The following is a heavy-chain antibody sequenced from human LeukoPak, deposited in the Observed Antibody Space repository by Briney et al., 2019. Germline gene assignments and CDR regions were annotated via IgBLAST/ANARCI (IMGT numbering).Heavy chain of an antibody. V-gene: IGHV4-61*01. Sequence: PSETLSLTCTVSNDSVRNASYYWSWIRQPPGKGLEWIGYIYYSGSTDYNPSLKSRVTISVDTSKNQFSLKLSSVTAADTAVYYCARGCSAGTPHNWFDPWGQGTLVTVSS. CDR1: NDSVRNASYY. CDR3: ARGCSAGTPHNWFDP. J-gene: IGHJ5*02. CDR2: IYYSGST. D-gene: IGHD6-13*01.